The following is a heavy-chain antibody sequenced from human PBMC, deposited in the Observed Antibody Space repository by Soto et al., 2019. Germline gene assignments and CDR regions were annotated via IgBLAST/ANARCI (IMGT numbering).Heavy chain of an antibody. CDR3: ARTGYGGNPGLSYYYYGMDV. J-gene: IGHJ6*02. V-gene: IGHV5-51*01. CDR2: IYPGDSDT. Sequence: PGESLKISCKGSGYSFTSYWIGWVRQMPGKGLEWMGIIYPGDSDTRYSPSFQGQVTISADKSISTAYLQWSSLKASDTAMYYCARTGYGGNPGLSYYYYGMDVWGQGTTVTVSS. CDR1: GYSFTSYW. D-gene: IGHD4-17*01.